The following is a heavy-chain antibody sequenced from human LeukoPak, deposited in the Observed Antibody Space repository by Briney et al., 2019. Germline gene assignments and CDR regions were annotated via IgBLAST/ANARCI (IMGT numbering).Heavy chain of an antibody. CDR2: ISGSGGST. CDR3: ARGGMASPDY. Sequence: GGSLRLSCAASGFTFSSYAMSWVRQAPGKGLEWVSAISGSGGSTYYADSVKGRFTISRDNAENSLHLQMNSLRVEDTAIYYCARGGMASPDYWDQGTLVSVSS. V-gene: IGHV3-23*01. CDR1: GFTFSSYA. J-gene: IGHJ4*02. D-gene: IGHD3-16*01.